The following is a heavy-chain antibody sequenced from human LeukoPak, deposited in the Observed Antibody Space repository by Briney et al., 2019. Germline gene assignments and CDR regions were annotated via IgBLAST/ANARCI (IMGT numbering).Heavy chain of an antibody. CDR3: AREGVPDAFDI. Sequence: SVKVSCKASGGTFSSYAISWVRQAPGQGLEWIGGIIPIFGTANYAQKFQGRVTITADKSTSTAYMELSSLRSEDTAVYYCAREGVPDAFDIWGQGTMVTVSS. CDR2: IIPIFGTA. J-gene: IGHJ3*02. D-gene: IGHD3-10*01. CDR1: GGTFSSYA. V-gene: IGHV1-69*06.